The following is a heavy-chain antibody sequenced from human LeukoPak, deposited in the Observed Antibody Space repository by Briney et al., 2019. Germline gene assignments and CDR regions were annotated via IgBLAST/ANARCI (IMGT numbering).Heavy chain of an antibody. CDR2: IIPIFGTA. V-gene: IGHV1-69*01. D-gene: IGHD1-20*01. CDR3: ARDKGGYNWNPMGY. CDR1: GGTFSSYA. Sequence: SVKVSCKASGGTFSSYAISWVRQAPGQGLEWMGGIIPIFGTANYAQKFQGRVTITADESTSTAYMELSSLRSEDTAVYYCARDKGGYNWNPMGYWGQGTLVTVSS. J-gene: IGHJ4*02.